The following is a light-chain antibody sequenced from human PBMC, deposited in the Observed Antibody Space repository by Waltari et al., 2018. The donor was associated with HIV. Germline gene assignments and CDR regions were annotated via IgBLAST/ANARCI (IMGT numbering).Light chain of an antibody. Sequence: QSALTQPASVSGSPGQSLTISCTGANRNIGFYNLVSWYRQYPGNAPQLIIYGVTSRPSGISSRFSGSKSGNTASLTISGLQVDDEADYYCNSYASDDTVVFGGGTKLTVL. CDR3: NSYASDDTVV. CDR2: GVT. CDR1: NRNIGFYNL. J-gene: IGLJ2*01. V-gene: IGLV2-14*01.